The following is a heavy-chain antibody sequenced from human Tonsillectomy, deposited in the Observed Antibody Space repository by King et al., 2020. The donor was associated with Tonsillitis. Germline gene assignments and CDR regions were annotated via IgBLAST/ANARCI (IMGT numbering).Heavy chain of an antibody. CDR1: GGSISSYY. CDR2: IYYSGST. J-gene: IGHJ4*02. CDR3: ARDALTGELDY. V-gene: IGHV4-59*01. D-gene: IGHD7-27*01. Sequence: QLQESGPGLVKPSETLSLTCTVSGGSISSYYWSWIRQPPGKGLEWIGYIYYSGSTNSNPSLKSRVTISVDTSKNQFSLKLSSVTAADTAVYYCARDALTGELDYWGQGTLVTVSS.